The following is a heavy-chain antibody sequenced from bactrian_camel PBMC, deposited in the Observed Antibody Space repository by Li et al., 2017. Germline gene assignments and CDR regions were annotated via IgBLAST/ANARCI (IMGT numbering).Heavy chain of an antibody. CDR2: ITSGGGST. Sequence: VQLVESGGGSVQAGGSLTLSCAASGYTFSSYAMSWVRQAPGKGLEWVSGITSGGGSTYYVDSVKGRFTISRDNAENTLYLQMNSLKSEDTALYYCATPLRVGYRGAFGYWGQGTQVTVS. J-gene: IGHJ6*01. CDR3: ATPLRVGYRGAFGY. D-gene: IGHD5*01. V-gene: IGHV3S31*01. CDR1: GYTFSSYA.